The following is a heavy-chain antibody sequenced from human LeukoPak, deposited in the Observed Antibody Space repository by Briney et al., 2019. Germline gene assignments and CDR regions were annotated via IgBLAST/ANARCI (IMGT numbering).Heavy chain of an antibody. CDR3: AELGITMIGGV. CDR1: GFTHSSYE. Sequence: GGSLSLSCAASGFTHSSYEMNWVRQAPGKGLEWVSYISSSGSTIYYADSVKGRFTISRDNPKNSMYLQMNSLRAEDTAVYYCAELGITMIGGVWGKGTTVTISS. J-gene: IGHJ6*04. D-gene: IGHD3-10*02. CDR2: ISSSGSTI. V-gene: IGHV3-48*03.